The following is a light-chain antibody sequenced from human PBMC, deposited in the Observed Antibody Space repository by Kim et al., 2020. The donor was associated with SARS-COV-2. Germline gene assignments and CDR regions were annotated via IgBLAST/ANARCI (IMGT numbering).Light chain of an antibody. CDR2: SAS. Sequence: VSPGERVTLSCRASQSVSRNLGWYQQKPGQAPRLLIHSASTRANGIPARFSGSGSGTEFTLTISGLQSEDFAVYYCQQYSDWPWTFGQGTKVDIK. CDR3: QQYSDWPWT. J-gene: IGKJ1*01. V-gene: IGKV3-15*01. CDR1: QSVSRN.